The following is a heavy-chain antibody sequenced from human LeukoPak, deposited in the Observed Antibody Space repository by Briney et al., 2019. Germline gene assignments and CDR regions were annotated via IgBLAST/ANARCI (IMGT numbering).Heavy chain of an antibody. CDR3: ARVTYYSWLDP. Sequence: SETLSLTCTVSGESLNNYFWSWIRQPAGKGLEWIGRVYTSGTTNYSPSLKSRVTMSVDTSTNQFSLKLTSVTAADTAVYYCARVTYYSWLDPWGQGILVTVSS. CDR1: GESLNNYF. V-gene: IGHV4-4*07. CDR2: VYTSGTT. D-gene: IGHD2/OR15-2a*01. J-gene: IGHJ5*02.